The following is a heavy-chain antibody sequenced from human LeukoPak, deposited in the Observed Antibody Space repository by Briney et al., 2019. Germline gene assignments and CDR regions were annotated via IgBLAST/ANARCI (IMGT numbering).Heavy chain of an antibody. J-gene: IGHJ4*02. CDR1: GFTFSSYS. D-gene: IGHD3-3*01. Sequence: GGSLRLSCAVSGFTFSSYSMSWVRRAPGKGLEGVSSISSSSSYISYEDSVKARFTISRDNAKNSLYLQMNSLRAEDTAVYYCARDYDFWSGLDCWGQGTLVTVSS. CDR2: ISSSSSYI. CDR3: ARDYDFWSGLDC. V-gene: IGHV3-21*01.